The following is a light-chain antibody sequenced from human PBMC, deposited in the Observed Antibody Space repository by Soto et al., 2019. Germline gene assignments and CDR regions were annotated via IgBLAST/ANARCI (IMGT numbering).Light chain of an antibody. J-gene: IGLJ3*02. CDR2: DVN. CDR3: CSYAGSYTWV. CDR1: SSDVGGYNY. Sequence: QSALTQPRSVSGSPGQSVTLSCTGTSSDVGGYNYVSWYQQHPGKAPKLMIDDVNKRPSGVPDRFSGSRSGSTASLTISGLQAEDEADYYCCSYAGSYTWVFGGGTKLTVL. V-gene: IGLV2-11*01.